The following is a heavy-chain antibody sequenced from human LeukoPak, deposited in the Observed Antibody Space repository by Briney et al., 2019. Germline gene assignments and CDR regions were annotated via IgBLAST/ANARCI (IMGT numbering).Heavy chain of an antibody. CDR3: ARGRGGYQLPTELDY. D-gene: IGHD2-2*01. CDR1: GGSISSSYYY. CDR2: IYYSGST. Sequence: SETLSLTCTVSGGSISSSYYYWGWIRQPPGKGLEWIGYIYYSGSTNYNPSLKSRVTISVDTSKNQFSLKLSSVTAADTAVYYCARGRGGYQLPTELDYWGQGTLVTVSS. J-gene: IGHJ4*02. V-gene: IGHV4-61*05.